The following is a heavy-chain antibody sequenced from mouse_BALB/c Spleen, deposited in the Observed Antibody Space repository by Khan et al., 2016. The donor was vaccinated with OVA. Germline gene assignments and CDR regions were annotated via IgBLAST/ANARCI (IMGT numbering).Heavy chain of an antibody. Sequence: VQLQQSGAELARPGASVKMSCKASGYTFTSYTIHWIKKRPGQGLEWIGYINPSNGYTNYNQKFKDKATLTTDKSSTTAYLQLSSLTSDESAVYSCVRDGAYHRNDGWFAYWGQGTLVTVSA. CDR2: INPSNGYT. D-gene: IGHD2-14*01. CDR1: GYTFTSYT. V-gene: IGHV1-4*01. J-gene: IGHJ3*01. CDR3: VRDGAYHRNDGWFAY.